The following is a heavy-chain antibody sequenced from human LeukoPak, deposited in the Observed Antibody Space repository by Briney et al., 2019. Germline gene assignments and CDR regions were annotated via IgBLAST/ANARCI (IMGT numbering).Heavy chain of an antibody. CDR1: GGSISSSNW. CDR3: ARVGSLEWSDAFDI. V-gene: IGHV4-4*02. D-gene: IGHD3-3*01. J-gene: IGHJ3*02. Sequence: SETLSLTCAVSGGSISSSNWWSWVRQPPGKGLEWIGEIYHSGSTNYNPSLKSRVTISVDKSKNQFSLKLSSVTAADTAVYYCARVGSLEWSDAFDIWGQGTMVTVSS. CDR2: IYHSGST.